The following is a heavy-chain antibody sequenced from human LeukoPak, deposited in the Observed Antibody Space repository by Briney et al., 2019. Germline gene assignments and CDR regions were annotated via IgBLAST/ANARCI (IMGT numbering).Heavy chain of an antibody. Sequence: APGKLSCNASGSTFTSSGISRVRESTGQGLGWVGWISAYNGNTNYAQKLQGRVTMTTDTSTSTAYMELRSLRSDDTAVYYCARDSVVGAALNYYFDYWGQGTLVTASS. V-gene: IGHV1-18*01. CDR3: ARDSVVGAALNYYFDY. CDR1: GSTFTSSG. J-gene: IGHJ4*02. CDR2: ISAYNGNT. D-gene: IGHD2-15*01.